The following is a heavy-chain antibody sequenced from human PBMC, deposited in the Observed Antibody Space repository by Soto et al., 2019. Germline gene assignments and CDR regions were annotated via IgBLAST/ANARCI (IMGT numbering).Heavy chain of an antibody. CDR3: ARYGFEGQQLVNY. J-gene: IGHJ4*02. D-gene: IGHD6-13*01. CDR2: INSDGSST. Sequence: QPGGSLRLSCAASGFTFSSYGMHGVRQAPGKGLVWVSRINSDGSSTSYADSVKGRFTISRDNAKNTLYLQMNSLRAEDTAVYYCARYGFEGQQLVNYWGQGTLVTVSS. CDR1: GFTFSSYG. V-gene: IGHV3-74*01.